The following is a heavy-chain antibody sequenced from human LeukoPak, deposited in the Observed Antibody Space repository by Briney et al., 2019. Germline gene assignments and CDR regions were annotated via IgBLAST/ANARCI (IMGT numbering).Heavy chain of an antibody. CDR2: ISGSGGST. CDR1: GFTFSSYA. Sequence: HPGGSLRLSCAASGFTFSSYAMSWVRQAPGKGLEWVSAISGSGGSTYYADSVKGRFTISRDNSKNTLYLQMNSLRVEDTAIYFCAKGLGSERATVVTPIGFSDSWGQGTLVTVSS. V-gene: IGHV3-23*01. J-gene: IGHJ4*02. D-gene: IGHD4-23*01. CDR3: AKGLGSERATVVTPIGFSDS.